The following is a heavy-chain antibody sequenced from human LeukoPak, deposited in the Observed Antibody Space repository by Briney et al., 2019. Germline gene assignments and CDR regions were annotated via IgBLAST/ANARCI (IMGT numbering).Heavy chain of an antibody. V-gene: IGHV1-69*05. CDR2: IIPIFGTA. D-gene: IGHD1-7*01. J-gene: IGHJ5*02. CDR3: ARDNYAGANWFDP. CDR1: GYTLNTYG. Sequence: ASVKVSCKASGYTLNTYGVSWVRQAPGQGLEWMGGIIPIFGTANYAQKFQGRVTITTDESTSTAYMELSSLRSEDTAVYYCARDNYAGANWFDPWGQGTLVTVSS.